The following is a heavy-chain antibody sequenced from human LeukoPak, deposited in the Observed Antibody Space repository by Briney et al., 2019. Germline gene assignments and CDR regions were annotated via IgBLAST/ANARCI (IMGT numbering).Heavy chain of an antibody. CDR2: IKSKTDGGTT. CDR1: GFTFSNAW. D-gene: IGHD1-20*01. Sequence: GGSLRLSCAASGFTFSNAWMSWVRQAPGKGLEWVGRIKSKTDGGTTDYAAPVKGRFTISRDDSKNTLYLQMNSLKTEDTAVYYCARVIKTEYNWNGPYFDYWGQGTLVTVSS. CDR3: ARVIKTEYNWNGPYFDY. J-gene: IGHJ4*02. V-gene: IGHV3-15*01.